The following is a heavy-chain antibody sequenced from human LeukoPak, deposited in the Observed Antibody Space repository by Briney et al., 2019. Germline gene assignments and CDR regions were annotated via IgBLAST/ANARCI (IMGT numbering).Heavy chain of an antibody. V-gene: IGHV3-9*01. J-gene: IGHJ4*02. Sequence: PGGSLRLSCAASGFTFDDYAMHWVRQAPGKGLEWVSGISWNSGSIGYADSVKGRFTISRDNAKNSLYLQMNSLRAEDTALYYCAKDRGSRNGYSGSFDYWGQGTLVTVSS. CDR2: ISWNSGSI. CDR3: AKDRGSRNGYSGSFDY. D-gene: IGHD5-24*01. CDR1: GFTFDDYA.